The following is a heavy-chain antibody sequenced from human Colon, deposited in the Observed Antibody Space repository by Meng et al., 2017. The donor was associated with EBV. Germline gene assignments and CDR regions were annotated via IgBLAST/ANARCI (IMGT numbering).Heavy chain of an antibody. CDR2: IFHSGLT. D-gene: IGHD1-1*01. V-gene: IGHV4-4*02. J-gene: IGHJ2*01. Sequence: VQVREAGPGLVKPSETLSLTCAVSGGSISSSNWWGWVRQSPEKGLEWIGEIFHSGLTNYNPSLQSRVTISVDKSKNQFSLEVTSVTAADTAIYYCMRDLLVLEKNEVWGRGTLVTVSS. CDR1: GGSISSSNW. CDR3: MRDLLVLEKNEV.